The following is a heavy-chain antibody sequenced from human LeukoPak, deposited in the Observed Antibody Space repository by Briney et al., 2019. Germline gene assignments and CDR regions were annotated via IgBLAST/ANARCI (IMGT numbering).Heavy chain of an antibody. CDR1: GYTFTGYY. V-gene: IGHV1-8*03. J-gene: IGHJ4*02. CDR3: ARAVVVITPRTTKIKRYYFDY. CDR2: MNPNSGNT. Sequence: GASVKVSCKTSGYTFTGYYMHWVRQAPGQGLEWMGWMNPNSGNTGYAQKFQGRVTITGNTSITTAYLELSSLRSEDTAVYYCARAVVVITPRTTKIKRYYFDYWGQGTLVTVSS. D-gene: IGHD3-22*01.